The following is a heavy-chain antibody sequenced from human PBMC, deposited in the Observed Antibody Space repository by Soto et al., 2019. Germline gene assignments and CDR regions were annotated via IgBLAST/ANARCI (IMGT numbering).Heavy chain of an antibody. Sequence: CAASKLNFNSYWKRYVRQAPGKGMEEVANIKQDGSEKYYVDPVKGRFTISRDNAKNSLYLQMNSLRAEDTAVYYCARRNYPEDCSGGSCYLWPTYMDVWGKGTTVTVSS. CDR1: KLNFNSYW. D-gene: IGHD2-15*01. J-gene: IGHJ6*03. CDR2: IKQDGSEK. CDR3: ARRNYPEDCSGGSCYLWPTYMDV. V-gene: IGHV3-7*01.